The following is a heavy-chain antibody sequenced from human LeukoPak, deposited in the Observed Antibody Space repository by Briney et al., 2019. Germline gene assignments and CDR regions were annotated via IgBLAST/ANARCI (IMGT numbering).Heavy chain of an antibody. CDR3: ARDQELRFDY. V-gene: IGHV3-23*01. CDR2: ASGSGGST. D-gene: IGHD1-1*01. J-gene: IGHJ4*02. CDR1: GFTFSSYP. Sequence: GGSLRLSCAASGFTFSSYPMSWVRHAPGKGLEWVSSASGSGGSTYYADSVKGRFTISRDNSKNTLYLQMNSLRAEDTAVYYCARDQELRFDYWGQGTLVTVSS.